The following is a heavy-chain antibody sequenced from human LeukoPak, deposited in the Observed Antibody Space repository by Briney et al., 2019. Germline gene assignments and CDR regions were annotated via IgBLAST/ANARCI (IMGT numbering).Heavy chain of an antibody. CDR2: ISYDGSNK. Sequence: PGGSLRLSCAASGFTFSSYGMHWVRQAPGKGLEWVAVISYDGSNKYYADSVKGRLTISRDNSKNTLYLQMNSLRAEDTAVYYCAKIQESGTVTPFDYWGQGTLVTVSS. J-gene: IGHJ4*02. V-gene: IGHV3-30*18. CDR1: GFTFSSYG. D-gene: IGHD4-17*01. CDR3: AKIQESGTVTPFDY.